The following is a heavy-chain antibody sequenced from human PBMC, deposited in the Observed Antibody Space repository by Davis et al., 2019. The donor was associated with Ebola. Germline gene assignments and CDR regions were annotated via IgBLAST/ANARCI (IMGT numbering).Heavy chain of an antibody. V-gene: IGHV4-31*08. D-gene: IGHD2-21*01. CDR3: VAQGHISYYYGMDV. Sequence: SETLSLTCTVSGGSISSGGYYWSWIRQHPGKGLEWIGYIYYSGSTYYKPSLRSRVTISVDTSKNQFSLKLDSVTAADTAVYYCVAQGHISYYYGMDVWGQGTTVTVSS. J-gene: IGHJ6*02. CDR1: GGSISSGGYY. CDR2: IYYSGST.